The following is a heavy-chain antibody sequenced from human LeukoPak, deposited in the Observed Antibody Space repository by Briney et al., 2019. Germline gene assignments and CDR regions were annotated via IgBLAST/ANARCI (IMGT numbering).Heavy chain of an antibody. Sequence: GGSLRLSCAASGFTFSSYSMNWVRQAPGKGLEWVSSISGSGSNIHYADSVKGRFTLSRDDAKNSVYLQMNSLRADDTAVYFCARDGARRDAFDIWGQGTMVTVSS. J-gene: IGHJ3*02. CDR1: GFTFSSYS. CDR2: ISGSGSNI. D-gene: IGHD3-16*01. CDR3: ARDGARRDAFDI. V-gene: IGHV3-21*01.